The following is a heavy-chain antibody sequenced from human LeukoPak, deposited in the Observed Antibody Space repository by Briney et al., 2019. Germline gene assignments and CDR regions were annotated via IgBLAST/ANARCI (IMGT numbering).Heavy chain of an antibody. D-gene: IGHD1-26*01. CDR2: VHLSGAT. V-gene: IGHV4-4*02. CDR3: TRESGAFSPFGF. Sequence: SGTLSLTCAVSGGSITTTNWWSWVRQPPGKGLEWIGEVHLSGATNYNLSLESRVSMSIDKSKNHLSLEVTSMTAADTAIYYCTRESGAFSPFGFWGQGTLVTVSS. J-gene: IGHJ4*02. CDR1: GGSITTTNW.